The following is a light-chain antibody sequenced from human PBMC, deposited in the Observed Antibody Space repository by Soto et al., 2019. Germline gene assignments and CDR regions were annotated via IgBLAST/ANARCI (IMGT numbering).Light chain of an antibody. J-gene: IGKJ1*01. CDR1: QSISSW. V-gene: IGKV1-5*01. CDR3: QQYNSYPGT. CDR2: DAS. Sequence: DIQMTQSPSTLSKSVGDRDTITCRASQSISSWLAWYQQKPGKAPKLLIYDASSLESGVPSRFSGSGSGTEFTLTISSLQPDDFAAHYCQQYNSYPGTFGQGTKVEIK.